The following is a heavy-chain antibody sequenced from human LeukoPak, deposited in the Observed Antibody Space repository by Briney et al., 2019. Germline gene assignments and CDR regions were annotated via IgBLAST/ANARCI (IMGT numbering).Heavy chain of an antibody. CDR3: ARVLPAVYYYYYYMDV. J-gene: IGHJ6*03. CDR1: GGSISSSDYY. V-gene: IGHV4-39*07. D-gene: IGHD2-2*01. Sequence: SETLSLTCTVSGGSISSSDYYWGWIRQPPGKGLDWIGNIFYDGGTYYNPSLKSRVTISVDTSKNQFSLKLSSVTAADTAVYYCARVLPAVYYYYYYMDVWGKGTTVTVSS. CDR2: IFYDGGT.